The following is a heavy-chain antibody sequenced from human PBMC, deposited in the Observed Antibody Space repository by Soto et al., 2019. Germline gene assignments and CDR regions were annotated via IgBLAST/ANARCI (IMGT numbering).Heavy chain of an antibody. CDR1: GFTFSSYG. CDR3: AKDFTYYDILTVKPPLLDGHNWFDP. J-gene: IGHJ5*02. V-gene: IGHV3-30*18. CDR2: ISYDGSNK. D-gene: IGHD3-9*01. Sequence: TGGSLRLSCAASGFTFSSYGMHWVRQAPGKGLEWVAVISYDGSNKYYADSVKGRFTISRDNSKNTLYLQMNSLRAEDTAVYYCAKDFTYYDILTVKPPLLDGHNWFDPWGQGTLVTVSS.